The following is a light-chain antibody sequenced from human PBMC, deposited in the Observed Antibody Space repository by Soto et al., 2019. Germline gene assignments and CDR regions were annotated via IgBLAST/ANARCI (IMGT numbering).Light chain of an antibody. CDR2: DAS. CDR3: QQYNDHQWT. CDR1: QSISSW. V-gene: IGKV1-5*01. J-gene: IGKJ1*01. Sequence: IQMTQSPSTLSASVGYRVTITCRASQSISSWLAWYQQKPGKAPKLLIYDASSLESGVPSRFSGSASGREFTLTITNLQPDDVATYYCQQYNDHQWTCGQGTKVDI.